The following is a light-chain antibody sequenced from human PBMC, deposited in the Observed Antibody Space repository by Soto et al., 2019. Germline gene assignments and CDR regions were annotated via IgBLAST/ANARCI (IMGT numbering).Light chain of an antibody. J-gene: IGKJ1*01. V-gene: IGKV3-15*01. CDR2: GAS. CDR1: QSVSSN. Sequence: EIVMTQSPATLSVSPGERATLSCRASQSVSSNLAWYQQKPGQAPRLLIYGASTRATGIPARFSGSGSGTAFPLTISSLQSEDFAVYYCQQYNNWPLTFGQGTKVEIK. CDR3: QQYNNWPLT.